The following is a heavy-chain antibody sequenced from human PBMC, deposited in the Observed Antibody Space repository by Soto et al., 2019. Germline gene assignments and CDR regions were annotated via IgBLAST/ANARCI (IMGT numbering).Heavy chain of an antibody. CDR1: GGSISSYY. V-gene: IGHV4-59*01. Sequence: SETLSFTCTVSGGSISSYYWSWIRQPPGKGLEWIGYIYYSGSTNYNPSLKSRVTISVDTSKNQFSLKLSSVTAADTAVYYCARAYGYYFDYWGQGTLVTVSS. D-gene: IGHD4-17*01. CDR3: ARAYGYYFDY. J-gene: IGHJ4*02. CDR2: IYYSGST.